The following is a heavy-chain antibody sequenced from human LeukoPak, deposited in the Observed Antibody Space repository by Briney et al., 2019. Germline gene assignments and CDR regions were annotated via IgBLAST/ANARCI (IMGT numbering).Heavy chain of an antibody. D-gene: IGHD4-17*01. V-gene: IGHV4-59*08. CDR1: GGSITSYY. J-gene: IGHJ3*02. Sequence: SETLSLTCTVSGGSITSYYWSWIRQPPGKRLEWIGYMYYSGSTNYNPSLKSRVTMSVDTSKNQFSLKLSSVTAADTAVYYCARAGYGDYADAFDIWGQGTMVTVSS. CDR2: MYYSGST. CDR3: ARAGYGDYADAFDI.